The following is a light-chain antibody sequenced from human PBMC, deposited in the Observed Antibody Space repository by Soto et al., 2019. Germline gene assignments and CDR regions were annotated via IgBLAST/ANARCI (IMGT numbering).Light chain of an antibody. CDR2: AAS. CDR3: QQYGSSTWT. CDR1: QSVTSSY. J-gene: IGKJ1*01. V-gene: IGKV3-20*01. Sequence: EIVLTQSPGTLSLSPGERATLSCRASQSVTSSYLAWYQQKPGQAPRLLIYAASSMATGIPDRFSGSGSGTDFTLTISRLEPDDFTMYYCQQYGSSTWTFGQGTKVEIK.